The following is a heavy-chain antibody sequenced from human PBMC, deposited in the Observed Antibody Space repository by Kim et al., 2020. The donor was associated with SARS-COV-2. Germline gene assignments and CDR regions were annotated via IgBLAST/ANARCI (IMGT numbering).Heavy chain of an antibody. Sequence: SETLSLTCTVSGASITTFSWAWIRQSAGKGLEWIGHIYSTGTTTYNPSLTSRLTMSVDTSKNQFSLKLTSVTAADTAVYYCVRQIRKSAVASDWFDPGG. CDR2: IYSTGTT. D-gene: IGHD6-19*01. CDR3: VRQIRKSAVASDWFDP. CDR1: GASITTFS. J-gene: IGHJ5*02. V-gene: IGHV4-4*07.